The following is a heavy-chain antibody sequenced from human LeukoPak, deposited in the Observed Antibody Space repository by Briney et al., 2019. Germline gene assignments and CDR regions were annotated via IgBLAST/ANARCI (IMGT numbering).Heavy chain of an antibody. Sequence: PGGSLRLSCAASGFTFSSYWMTWVRQAPGKGLEWVANIKVDGSDKYYVDSVKGRFTISRDNAKNSLYLQMNSLRAEDTAVYYCARDRGYLSFDFWGQETLVTVSS. J-gene: IGHJ4*02. CDR3: ARDRGYLSFDF. D-gene: IGHD3-10*01. V-gene: IGHV3-7*05. CDR1: GFTFSSYW. CDR2: IKVDGSDK.